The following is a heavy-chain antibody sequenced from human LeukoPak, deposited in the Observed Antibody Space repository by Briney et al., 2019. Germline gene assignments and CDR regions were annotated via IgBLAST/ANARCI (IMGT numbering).Heavy chain of an antibody. V-gene: IGHV4-59*01. CDR1: GASIRSYY. J-gene: IGHJ4*02. Sequence: PSETLSLTCTVSGASIRSYYWSWIRQPPGKGLEWIGYIYYSGSTNYNPSLKSRVTISVDTSKNQFSLKLSSVTAADTAVYYCARGVAVANFDYWGQGTLVTVSS. D-gene: IGHD6-19*01. CDR2: IYYSGST. CDR3: ARGVAVANFDY.